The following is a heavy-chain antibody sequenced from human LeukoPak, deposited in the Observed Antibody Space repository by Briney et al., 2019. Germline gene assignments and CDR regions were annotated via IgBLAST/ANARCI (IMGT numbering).Heavy chain of an antibody. Sequence: HPGGSLRLSCAASGFTFSSYWMSWVRQAPGKGLEWVANIKQDGSEKYYVDSVKGRFTISRDNAKDSLYLQMNSLRAEDTAVYYCARDGAVWAYGSGSYFLYYYYYYMDVWGKGTTVTVSS. CDR1: GFTFSSYW. CDR3: ARDGAVWAYGSGSYFLYYYYYYMDV. CDR2: IKQDGSEK. J-gene: IGHJ6*03. V-gene: IGHV3-7*01. D-gene: IGHD3-10*01.